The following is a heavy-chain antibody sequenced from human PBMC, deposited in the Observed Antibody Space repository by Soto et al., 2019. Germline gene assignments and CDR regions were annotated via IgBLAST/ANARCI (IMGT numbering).Heavy chain of an antibody. J-gene: IGHJ4*02. CDR2: IFPSGTT. V-gene: IGHV4-30-2*01. CDR3: ARGREFDS. Sequence: TSATLSLTYAVSGGYLTSGTDSWNWIRQPPGKGLEWIGYIFPSGTTYYNPSLKSRVSISIDVSKNQFSLNLRSLTAADTAVYYCARGREFDSWGQGTLVTVSS. CDR1: GGYLTSGTDS.